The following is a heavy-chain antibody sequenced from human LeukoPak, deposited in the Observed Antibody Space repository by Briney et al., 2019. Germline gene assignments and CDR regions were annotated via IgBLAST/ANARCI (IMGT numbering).Heavy chain of an antibody. J-gene: IGHJ4*02. CDR1: GFTFSSRW. D-gene: IGHD6-13*01. Sequence: GGSLRLSCVVSGFTSGFTFSSRWMHWVRQAPGKGLVWVSLVKSDGSTNYADSVKGRFTVSRDNAENTLYLQMNNLRVEDTALYFCHPLGYTSNWGQGTLVTVSS. CDR3: HPLGYTSN. V-gene: IGHV3-74*01. CDR2: VKSDGST.